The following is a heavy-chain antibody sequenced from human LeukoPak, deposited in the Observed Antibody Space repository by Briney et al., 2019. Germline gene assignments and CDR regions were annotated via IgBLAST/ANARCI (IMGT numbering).Heavy chain of an antibody. D-gene: IGHD2-21*02. J-gene: IGHJ5*02. CDR1: GYSISSGYY. V-gene: IGHV4-38-2*02. CDR2: IYHSGST. CDR3: ARDPDRYRPYPVDP. Sequence: SETLSLTCAVSGYSISSGYYWGWIRQPPGKGLEWIGSIYHSGSTYYNPSLKSRVTISVDTSKNQFSLKLSSVTAADTAVYYCARDPDRYRPYPVDPWGQGTLVTVSS.